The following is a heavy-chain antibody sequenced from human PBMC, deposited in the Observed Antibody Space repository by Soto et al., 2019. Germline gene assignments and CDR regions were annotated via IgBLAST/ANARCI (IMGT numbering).Heavy chain of an antibody. J-gene: IGHJ6*02. CDR1: GEYISNGYY. D-gene: IGHD1-26*01. Sequence: PSETLSLTCAVSGEYISNGYYWAWIRQPPGKWLEWIGSIFHSGTTYYNPSIKSRVTIAVDTSKHQFSLKLSSVTAADSAVYYCPFTLSGSYSPPGGAYGMDDWGQGTTVTVSS. V-gene: IGHV4-38-2*01. CDR3: PFTLSGSYSPPGGAYGMDD. CDR2: IFHSGTT.